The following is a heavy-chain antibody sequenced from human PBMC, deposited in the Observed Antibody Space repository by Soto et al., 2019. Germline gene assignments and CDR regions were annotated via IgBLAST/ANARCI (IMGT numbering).Heavy chain of an antibody. J-gene: IGHJ4*02. Sequence: SETLSLTCTVSGSSISPYYWSWIRQPPGKGLEWIGYIYYTGSTKYNPSLKSRVTISLGTSRNQLSLKLRSVTAADTAVYYCTRVGGYYGDYPNLDYWGPGTLVTVSS. D-gene: IGHD4-17*01. V-gene: IGHV4-59*01. CDR2: IYYTGST. CDR3: TRVGGYYGDYPNLDY. CDR1: GSSISPYY.